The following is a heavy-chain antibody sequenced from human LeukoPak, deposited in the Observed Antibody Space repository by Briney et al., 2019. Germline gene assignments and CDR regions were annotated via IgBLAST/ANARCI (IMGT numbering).Heavy chain of an antibody. CDR3: ASDYSNYSFDY. CDR1: GGTFSSYA. D-gene: IGHD4-11*01. V-gene: IGHV1-69*05. CDR2: IIPVFGTA. J-gene: IGHJ4*02. Sequence: GSSVKVSCKASGGTFSSYAISWVRQAPGQGLEWMGGIIPVFGTANYAQKFQGRVTITTDESTSTAYMELSSLRSEDTAVYYCASDYSNYSFDYWGQGTLVTVSS.